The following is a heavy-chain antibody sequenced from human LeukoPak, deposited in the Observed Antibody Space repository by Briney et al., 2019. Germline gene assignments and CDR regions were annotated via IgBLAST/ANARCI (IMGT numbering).Heavy chain of an antibody. J-gene: IGHJ4*02. CDR2: ISGSGGST. V-gene: IGHV3-23*01. CDR3: AKSPSYGSGSYYPFDY. Sequence: PGGSLRLSCAASGFTFSSYAMSWVRKAPGKGLDWVSAISGSGGSTYYADSVKGRFTISRDNSKNTLYQQMNSLRAEDTAVYYCAKSPSYGSGSYYPFDYWGQGTLVTVSS. D-gene: IGHD3-10*01. CDR1: GFTFSSYA.